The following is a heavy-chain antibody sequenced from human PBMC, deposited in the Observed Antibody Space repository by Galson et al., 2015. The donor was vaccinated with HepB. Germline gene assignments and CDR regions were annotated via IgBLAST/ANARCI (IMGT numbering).Heavy chain of an antibody. CDR1: GYTFTDYY. V-gene: IGHV1-2*06. Sequence: SVKVSCKASGYTFTDYYMHWVRQAPGQGLEWMGRINPKSGGTNFSQNFQGRVTMTRDTSTSTTYMEMTSLTSDDTAVYYCARGFGGDSNWFDPCGQGTLFTVSS. CDR2: INPKSGGT. J-gene: IGHJ5*02. CDR3: ARGFGGDSNWFDP. D-gene: IGHD2-21*02.